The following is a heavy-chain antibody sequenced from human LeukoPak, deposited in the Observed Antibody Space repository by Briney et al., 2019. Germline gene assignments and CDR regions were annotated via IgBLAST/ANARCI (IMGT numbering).Heavy chain of an antibody. CDR1: GYTFTSYA. Sequence: ASVKVSCKASGYTFTSYAIPWVRQAPGQGLEWMGWITPGGGTNYPQKFQGRVAITWDTSITTAYMDLSRLTSDDTAVYYCARDRYGDGFAHLDYWGQGALVTVSS. J-gene: IGHJ4*02. D-gene: IGHD5-24*01. CDR3: ARDRYGDGFAHLDY. CDR2: ITPGGGT. V-gene: IGHV1-2*02.